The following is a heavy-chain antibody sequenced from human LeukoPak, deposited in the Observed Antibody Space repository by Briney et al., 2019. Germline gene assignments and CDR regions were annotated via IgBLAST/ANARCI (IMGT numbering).Heavy chain of an antibody. J-gene: IGHJ4*02. CDR1: GFTFSSYR. Sequence: TGGSLRLSCAASGFTFSSYRMNWVHQAPGKELEWVSSISSSSSYIYYADSVKGRFTISRDNSKNTLYLQMNSLRAEDTAVYYCANPSYSSSALDYWGQGTQVTVSS. CDR3: ANPSYSSSALDY. D-gene: IGHD6-6*01. V-gene: IGHV3-21*01. CDR2: ISSSSSYI.